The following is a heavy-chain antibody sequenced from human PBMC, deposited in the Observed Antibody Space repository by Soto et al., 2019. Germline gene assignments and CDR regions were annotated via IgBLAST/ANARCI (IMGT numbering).Heavy chain of an antibody. CDR3: ARGIQTYYDFWSGYPPRYYFDY. J-gene: IGHJ4*02. D-gene: IGHD3-3*01. Sequence: ETLSLTCAVYGGSFSGYYWSWIRQPPGKGLEWIGEINHSGSTNYNPSLKSRVTISVDTSKNQFSLKLSSVTAADTAVYYCARGIQTYYDFWSGYPPRYYFDYWGQGTLVTVSS. CDR2: INHSGST. V-gene: IGHV4-34*01. CDR1: GGSFSGYY.